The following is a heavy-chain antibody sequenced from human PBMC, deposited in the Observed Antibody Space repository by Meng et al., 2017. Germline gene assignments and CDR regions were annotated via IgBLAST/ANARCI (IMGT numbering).Heavy chain of an antibody. CDR1: GFTFDDYA. V-gene: IGHV3-9*01. J-gene: IGHJ4*02. D-gene: IGHD4/OR15-4a*01. CDR3: AKGIDDYGPSYVDY. Sequence: SLKISCAASGFTFDDYAMHWVRQAPGKGLEWVSGINWNSGNIGYADSVKGRFTISRDNAKNSLYLQMNSLRAEDTALYYCAKGIDDYGPSYVDYWGQGTLVTVSS. CDR2: INWNSGNI.